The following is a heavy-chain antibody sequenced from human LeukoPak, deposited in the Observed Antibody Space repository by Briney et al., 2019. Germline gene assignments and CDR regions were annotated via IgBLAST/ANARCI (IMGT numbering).Heavy chain of an antibody. Sequence: GGSLRLSCAASGFTFSSYSMNWVRQAPGKGLEWVSSISSSSSYIYYADSVKGRFTISRDNAKNSLYLQMNSLRAEDTAVYYCAKDSTHDYGDSDFDYWGQGTLVTVSS. V-gene: IGHV3-21*01. CDR1: GFTFSSYS. J-gene: IGHJ4*02. D-gene: IGHD4-17*01. CDR2: ISSSSSYI. CDR3: AKDSTHDYGDSDFDY.